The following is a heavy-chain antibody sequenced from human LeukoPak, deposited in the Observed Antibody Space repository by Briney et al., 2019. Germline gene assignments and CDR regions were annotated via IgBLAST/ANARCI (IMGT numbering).Heavy chain of an antibody. CDR2: INRSGRT. Sequence: GGSLRLSCAASGFTFSTYDMQWVRQAPGKGLEWVSGINRSGRTYYTDSVKGRFTISRDNSKNTLYLQMNSLRAEDTAVYYCTRGPGSTWYSDYWGQGTLVTVSS. V-gene: IGHV3-66*02. CDR3: TRGPGSTWYSDY. CDR1: GFTFSTYD. J-gene: IGHJ4*02. D-gene: IGHD6-13*01.